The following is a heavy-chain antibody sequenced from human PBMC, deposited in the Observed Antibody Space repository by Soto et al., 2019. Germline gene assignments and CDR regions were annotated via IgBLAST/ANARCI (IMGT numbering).Heavy chain of an antibody. J-gene: IGHJ4*02. D-gene: IGHD3-9*01. CDR1: GGSISSYY. V-gene: IGHV4-59*01. Sequence: PSETLSLTCTVSGGSISSYYWSWIRQPPGKGLEWIGYIYYSGSTNYNPSLKSRVTISVDTSKNQFSLKLSSVTAADTAVYYCARDSRYYDILTGSMAYFDYWGQGTLVTVSS. CDR3: ARDSRYYDILTGSMAYFDY. CDR2: IYYSGST.